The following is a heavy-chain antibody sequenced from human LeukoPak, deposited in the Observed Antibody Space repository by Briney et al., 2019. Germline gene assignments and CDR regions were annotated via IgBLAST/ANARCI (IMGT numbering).Heavy chain of an antibody. J-gene: IGHJ2*01. Sequence: SETLSLTCTVSVGSISTYYWSWIRQPPGKGLEWIGNIDYSGNTNYSPSLKSRVTLSVDTSKNQFSLKLMSVTAADTAVYYCVRRGSSSYWYFDLWGRGTLVTVSS. CDR1: VGSISTYY. CDR3: VRRGSSSYWYFDL. CDR2: IDYSGNT. V-gene: IGHV4-59*08. D-gene: IGHD6-13*01.